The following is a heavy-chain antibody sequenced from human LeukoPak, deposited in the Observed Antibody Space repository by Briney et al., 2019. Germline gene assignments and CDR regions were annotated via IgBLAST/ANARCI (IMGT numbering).Heavy chain of an antibody. CDR1: GYTFTGYY. CDR2: INPNSGGT. Sequence: ASVKVSCKASGYTFTGYYMHWVRQAPGQGLEWMGWINPNSGGTNYAQKFQGWVTMTRDTSISAAYMELSRLRSDDTAVYYCAREGGCSGGSCYGMDVWGQGTTVTVSS. D-gene: IGHD2-15*01. J-gene: IGHJ6*02. V-gene: IGHV1-2*04. CDR3: AREGGCSGGSCYGMDV.